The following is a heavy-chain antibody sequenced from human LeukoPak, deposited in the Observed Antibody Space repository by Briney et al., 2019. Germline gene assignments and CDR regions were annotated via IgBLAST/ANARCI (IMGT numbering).Heavy chain of an antibody. D-gene: IGHD2-2*01. CDR3: ARGDIVVVPAATPLLYNWFDP. CDR1: GCTFTSYY. V-gene: IGHV1-2*04. CDR2: INPNSGGT. J-gene: IGHJ5*02. Sequence: ASVKVSCKASGCTFTSYYMHWVRQAPGQGLEWMGWINPNSGGTNYAQKFQGWVTMTRDTSISTAYMELSRLRSDDTAVYYCARGDIVVVPAATPLLYNWFDPWGQGTLVTVSS.